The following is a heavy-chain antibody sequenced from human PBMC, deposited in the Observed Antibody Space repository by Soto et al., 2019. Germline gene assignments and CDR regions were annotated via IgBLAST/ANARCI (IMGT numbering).Heavy chain of an antibody. J-gene: IGHJ6*02. Sequence: SVKVSCKASGGTFSSYAISWVRQAPGQGREWMGGIIPIFGTANYAQKFQGRVTITADESTSTAYMELSSLRSEDTAVYYCARGDCSSTSCFDYYYYGMDVWGQGXTVTVYS. CDR3: ARGDCSSTSCFDYYYYGMDV. CDR1: GGTFSSYA. V-gene: IGHV1-69*13. CDR2: IIPIFGTA. D-gene: IGHD2-2*01.